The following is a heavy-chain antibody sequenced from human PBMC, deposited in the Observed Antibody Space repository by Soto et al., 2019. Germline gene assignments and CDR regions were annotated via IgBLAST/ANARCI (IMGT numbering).Heavy chain of an antibody. CDR2: ISSSSSYT. CDR3: ARDDPPIAARRHYYYGMDV. J-gene: IGHJ6*02. D-gene: IGHD6-6*01. V-gene: IGHV3-11*06. CDR1: GFTFIDYY. Sequence: LRRSCAASGFTFIDYYMSWIRQAPGKGLEWVSYISSSSSYTNYADSVKGRFTISRDNAKNSLYLQMNSLRAEDTAVYYCARDDPPIAARRHYYYGMDVWGQGTTVTVSS.